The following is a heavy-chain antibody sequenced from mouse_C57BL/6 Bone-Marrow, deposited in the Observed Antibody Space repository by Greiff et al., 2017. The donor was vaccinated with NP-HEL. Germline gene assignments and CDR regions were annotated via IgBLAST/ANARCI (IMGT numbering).Heavy chain of an antibody. CDR2: IDPSDSYT. Sequence: QVQLQQPGAELVRPGTSVKLSCKASGYTFTSYWMHWVKQRPGQGLEWIGVIDPSDSYTNYNQKFKGKATLTVDTSSSTAYMQLSSLTSEDSAVYYSARLAFDYWGQGTTLTVSS. J-gene: IGHJ2*01. CDR3: ARLAFDY. V-gene: IGHV1-59*01. CDR1: GYTFTSYW.